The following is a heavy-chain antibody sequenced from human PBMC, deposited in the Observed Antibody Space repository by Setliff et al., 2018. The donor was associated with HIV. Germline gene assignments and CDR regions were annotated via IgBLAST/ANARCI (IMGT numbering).Heavy chain of an antibody. J-gene: IGHJ4*02. V-gene: IGHV3-48*01. CDR2: ISSDAVTRII. CDR1: GFTFSNFP. D-gene: IGHD3-16*01. Sequence: PGGSLRLSCAVSGFTFSNFPMNWVRQAPGKGLEWVSTISSDAVTRIIYYADSVKGRFTISRDNAKNSLYLQMNSLRAEDTAVYYCARERVGALDYWGQGALVTVSS. CDR3: ARERVGALDY.